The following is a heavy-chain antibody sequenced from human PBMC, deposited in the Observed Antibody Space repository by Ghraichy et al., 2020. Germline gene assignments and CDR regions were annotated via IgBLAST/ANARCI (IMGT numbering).Heavy chain of an antibody. CDR2: IYYSGNT. CDR1: GGSISSYY. V-gene: IGHV4-59*08. J-gene: IGHJ6*02. CDR3: ARHYYDSSGERYYYGMDV. Sequence: SETLSLTCTVSGGSISSYYWSWIRQPPGKGLEWIGYIYYSGNTNYNPSLKSRVTISVDTSKNQFSLKLSSVTAADTAVYYCARHYYDSSGERYYYGMDVWGQGTTVTVSS. D-gene: IGHD3-22*01.